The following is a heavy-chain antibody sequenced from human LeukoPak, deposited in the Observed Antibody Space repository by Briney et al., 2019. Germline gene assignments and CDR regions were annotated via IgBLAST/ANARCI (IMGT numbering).Heavy chain of an antibody. CDR2: ISSSSSYI. J-gene: IGHJ3*02. Sequence: GGSLRLSCAASGFTFSSHSMNWVRQAPGKGLEWVSSISSSSSYIYYADSVKGRFPISRDNAKNSPYLQMNSLRAEDTAVYYCARGLPIVVVVAATDAFDIWGQGTMVTVSS. D-gene: IGHD2-15*01. V-gene: IGHV3-21*01. CDR1: GFTFSSHS. CDR3: ARGLPIVVVVAATDAFDI.